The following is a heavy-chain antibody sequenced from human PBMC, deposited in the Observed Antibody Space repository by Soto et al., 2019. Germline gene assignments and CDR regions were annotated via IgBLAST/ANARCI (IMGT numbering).Heavy chain of an antibody. D-gene: IGHD5-12*01. CDR1: GYSFTSYW. CDR3: ARHRREMATISAFDI. Sequence: GEALKISCKGSGYSFTSYWIGWVRQMPGKGLEWMGIIYPGDSDTRYSPSLQGQVTISADKSISTAYLQWSSLKASDTAMYYCARHRREMATISAFDIWGQGTMVTVSS. V-gene: IGHV5-51*01. J-gene: IGHJ3*02. CDR2: IYPGDSDT.